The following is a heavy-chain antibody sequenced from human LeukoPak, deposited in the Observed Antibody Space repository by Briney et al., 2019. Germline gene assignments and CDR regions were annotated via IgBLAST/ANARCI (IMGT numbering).Heavy chain of an antibody. J-gene: IGHJ4*02. CDR2: INSDGSST. Sequence: GGSLRLSRAASGFTFSSYWMHWARQAPGKGLVWVSRINSDGSSTSYADSVKGRFTISRDNAKNTLYLQMNSLRAEDTAVYYCARLGSWYRRDDYWGQGTLVTVSS. D-gene: IGHD6-13*01. V-gene: IGHV3-74*01. CDR1: GFTFSSYW. CDR3: ARLGSWYRRDDY.